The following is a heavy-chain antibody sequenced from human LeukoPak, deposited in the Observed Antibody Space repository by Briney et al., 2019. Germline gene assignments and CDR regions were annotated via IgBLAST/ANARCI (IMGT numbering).Heavy chain of an antibody. D-gene: IGHD3-10*01. J-gene: IGHJ4*02. CDR1: GYTFTGYY. V-gene: IGHV1-2*02. CDR2: INPNSGGT. Sequence: ASVKVSCKASGYTFTGYYMHWVRQASGQGLEWMGWINPNSGGTNYAQKFQGRVTMTRDTSISTAYMELSRLRSDDTAVYYCARGSWFGESTFDYCCQGTLVTVSS. CDR3: ARGSWFGESTFDY.